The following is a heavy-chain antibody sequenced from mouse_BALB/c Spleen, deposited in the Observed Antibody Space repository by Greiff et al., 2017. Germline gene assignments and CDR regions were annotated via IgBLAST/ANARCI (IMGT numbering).Heavy chain of an antibody. D-gene: IGHD1-1*01. Sequence: VQLQQSGAELVRPGSSVKISCKASGYAFSSYWMNWVKQRPGQGLEWIGQIYPGDGDTNYNGKFKGKATLTADKSSSTAYMQLSSLTSEDSAVYFCARRDYGSSYAMDYWGQGTSVTVSS. V-gene: IGHV1-80*01. CDR2: IYPGDGDT. J-gene: IGHJ4*01. CDR1: GYAFSSYW. CDR3: ARRDYGSSYAMDY.